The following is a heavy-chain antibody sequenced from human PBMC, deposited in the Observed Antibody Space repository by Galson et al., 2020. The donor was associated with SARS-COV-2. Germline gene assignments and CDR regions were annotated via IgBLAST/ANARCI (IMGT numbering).Heavy chain of an antibody. J-gene: IGHJ4*02. V-gene: IGHV3-30*02. CDR2: ITYKGSNK. CDR3: AKVAQIFMITFVGGYLDY. CDR1: GFTFNNYG. D-gene: IGHD3-16*01. Sequence: GESLKISCTASGFTFNNYGMHWVRQAPGKGLEWVAFITYKGSNKYYEDSLKGRFTISRDASTNTLYLQMNSLRAEDTAVYFCAKVAQIFMITFVGGYLDYWGQGTLVTVSS.